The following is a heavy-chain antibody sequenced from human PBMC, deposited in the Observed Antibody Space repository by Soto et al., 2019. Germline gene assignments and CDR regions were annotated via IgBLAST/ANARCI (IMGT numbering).Heavy chain of an antibody. J-gene: IGHJ6*02. CDR1: GYTFTSYD. D-gene: IGHD5-18*01. Sequence: GASVKVSCKASGYTFTSYDINWVRQATGQGLEWMGWMNPNSGNTGYAQKFQGRVTMTRNTSISTAYMELSSLRSEDTAVYYCARDSNVDTAMVPPSYYYGMDVWGQGTTVTVAS. CDR3: ARDSNVDTAMVPPSYYYGMDV. CDR2: MNPNSGNT. V-gene: IGHV1-8*01.